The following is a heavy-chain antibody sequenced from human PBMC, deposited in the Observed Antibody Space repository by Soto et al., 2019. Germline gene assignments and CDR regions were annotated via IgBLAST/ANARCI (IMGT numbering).Heavy chain of an antibody. CDR2: IWYDGSNK. J-gene: IGHJ4*02. CDR3: ARDLSSGSYFPGYYFDY. CDR1: GFTFSSYG. D-gene: IGHD1-26*01. Sequence: QVQLVESGGGVVQPGRSLRLSCAASGFTFSSYGMHWVRQAPGKGLEWVAVIWYDGSNKYYADSVKGRFTISRDNSKNTLYLQMSSLRAEDTAVYYCARDLSSGSYFPGYYFDYWGQGTLVTVSS. V-gene: IGHV3-33*01.